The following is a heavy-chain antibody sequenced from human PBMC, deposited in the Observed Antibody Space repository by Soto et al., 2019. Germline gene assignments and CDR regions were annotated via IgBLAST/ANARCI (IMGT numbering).Heavy chain of an antibody. J-gene: IGHJ4*02. D-gene: IGHD6-13*01. CDR3: ARDISAGHSSSWYYFEY. Sequence: GGSLRLSCAASGFTFSSYAMHWVRQAPGKGLEWVAVTSYDGSNKYYADSVKGRFTISRDNSKNSLYLQMNSLRAEDTALYYCARDISAGHSSSWYYFEYWGQGTPVTVSS. CDR1: GFTFSSYA. CDR2: TSYDGSNK. V-gene: IGHV3-30-3*01.